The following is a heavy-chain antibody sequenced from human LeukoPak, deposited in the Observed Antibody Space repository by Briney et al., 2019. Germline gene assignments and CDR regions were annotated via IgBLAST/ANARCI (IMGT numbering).Heavy chain of an antibody. CDR1: GGSFISSSHY. CDR2: IYYGGST. V-gene: IGHV4-39*07. CDR3: ATNSAIHGFGEFPGAFDI. D-gene: IGHD3-10*01. J-gene: IGHJ3*02. Sequence: KPSETLSLTCTVSGGSFISSSHYWGWVRQPPGEGLEWIGSIYYGGSTYYNPSLKSRVTISVDTSKNQFSLTLSSVTAADTAVFYCATNSAIHGFGEFPGAFDIWGQGTMVAVSS.